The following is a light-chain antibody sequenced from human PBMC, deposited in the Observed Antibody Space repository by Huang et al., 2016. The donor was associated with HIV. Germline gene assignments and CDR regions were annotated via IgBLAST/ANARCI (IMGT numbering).Light chain of an antibody. Sequence: AIRMTQSPSSLSASTGVRVNITCRASQDINNFLAWYQQKPGKAPNLLIYAASILETGVPSRFIGSGSGTEFNLSISCLQSEDFATYYCQQYYSYRTFGQGTQVEIK. CDR3: QQYYSYRT. CDR1: QDINNF. J-gene: IGKJ1*01. CDR2: AAS. V-gene: IGKV1-8*01.